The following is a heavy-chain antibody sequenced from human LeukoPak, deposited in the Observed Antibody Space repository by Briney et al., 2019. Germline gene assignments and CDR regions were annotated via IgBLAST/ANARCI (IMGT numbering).Heavy chain of an antibody. CDR3: TTGPGIAVAGAPIWDY. CDR1: GFTFSNAW. Sequence: GGSLRLSCAASGFTFSNAWMSWVRQAPGKGLEWVGRIKSKTDGGTTDYAAPVKGRFTIPRDDSKNTLYLQMNSLKTEDTAVYYCTTGPGIAVAGAPIWDYWGQGTLVTVSS. CDR2: IKSKTDGGTT. V-gene: IGHV3-15*01. D-gene: IGHD6-19*01. J-gene: IGHJ4*02.